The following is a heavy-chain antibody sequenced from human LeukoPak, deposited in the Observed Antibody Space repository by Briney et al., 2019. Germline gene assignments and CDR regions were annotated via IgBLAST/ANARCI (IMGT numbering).Heavy chain of an antibody. Sequence: ASVKVSCTASGYTFTSYGISWVRQAPGQGLEWMGWISAYNGNTNYAQKLQGRVTMTTDTSTSTAYMELRSLRSDDTAVYYCARDYGPFVVVAATDWYFDLWGRGTLVTVSS. CDR1: GYTFTSYG. D-gene: IGHD2-15*01. CDR3: ARDYGPFVVVAATDWYFDL. V-gene: IGHV1-18*04. J-gene: IGHJ2*01. CDR2: ISAYNGNT.